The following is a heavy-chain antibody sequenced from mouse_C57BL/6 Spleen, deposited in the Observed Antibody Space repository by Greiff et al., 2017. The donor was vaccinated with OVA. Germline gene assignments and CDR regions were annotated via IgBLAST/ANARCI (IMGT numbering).Heavy chain of an antibody. CDR3: TTRDDYYYYAMDY. Sequence: EVQGVESGGGLVQPGGSMKLSCVASGFTFSNYWMNWVRQSPEKGLEWVAQIRLKSDNYATHYAESVKGRFTISRDDSKSSVYLQMNNLRAEDTGIYYCTTRDDYYYYAMDYWGQGTSVTVSS. V-gene: IGHV6-3*01. CDR2: IRLKSDNYAT. D-gene: IGHD2-4*01. CDR1: GFTFSNYW. J-gene: IGHJ4*01.